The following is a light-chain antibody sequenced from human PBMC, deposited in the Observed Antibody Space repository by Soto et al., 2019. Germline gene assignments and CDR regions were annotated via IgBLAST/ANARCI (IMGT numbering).Light chain of an antibody. J-gene: IGKJ1*01. V-gene: IGKV3D-15*01. CDR1: QSVRSN. Sequence: VRTHSPATLSVSLGGRATLSCGASQSVRSNLAWYQQKPGQAPRLLIYDASTRDTGIPARFSGSGSGTEFTLTISSLQSEDYAVYYCQPYNDWPSWTFGQGTKV. CDR3: QPYNDWPSWT. CDR2: DAS.